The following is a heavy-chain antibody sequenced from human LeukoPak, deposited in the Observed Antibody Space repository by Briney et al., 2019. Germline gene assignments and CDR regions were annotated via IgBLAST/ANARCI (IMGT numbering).Heavy chain of an antibody. D-gene: IGHD1-26*01. J-gene: IGHJ3*02. CDR3: GSSGSFKRAFDI. Sequence: SETLSLTCAVYGGSFSGYYWSWIRQPPGKGLEWIGEINHSGSTNYNPSLKSRVTISVDTSKNQFSLKLSSVTAADTAVYYCGSSGSFKRAFDIWGQGTMVTVSS. V-gene: IGHV4-34*01. CDR2: INHSGST. CDR1: GGSFSGYY.